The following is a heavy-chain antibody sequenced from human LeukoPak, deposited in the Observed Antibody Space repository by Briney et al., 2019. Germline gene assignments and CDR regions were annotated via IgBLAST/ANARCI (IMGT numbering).Heavy chain of an antibody. CDR1: GDSVSSNSTT. D-gene: IGHD4-17*01. CDR3: ARGPLRYFDY. CDR2: TYYRSKWYF. V-gene: IGHV6-1*01. Sequence: SQTLSLTCAISGDSVSSNSTTWNWIRQSPSRCIEWLGRTYYRSKWYFDYAVAVKSRITIKPDTSKNQFSLQLNSVTPEDTAVYYCARGPLRYFDYWGQGSLVTVSS. J-gene: IGHJ4*02.